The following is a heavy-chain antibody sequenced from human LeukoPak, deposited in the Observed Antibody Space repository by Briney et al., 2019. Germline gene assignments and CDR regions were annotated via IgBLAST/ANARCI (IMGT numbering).Heavy chain of an antibody. CDR1: GYTFTSYD. D-gene: IGHD5-24*01. CDR3: ARMGDGYNQYYFDY. V-gene: IGHV1-8*03. Sequence: ASVKVSCKASGYTFTSYDINWVRQATGQGLEWMGWMNPNSGNTGYAQKFQGRVTITRNTSISTAYMELSSLRSGDTTVYYCARMGDGYNQYYFDYWGQGTLVTVSS. J-gene: IGHJ4*02. CDR2: MNPNSGNT.